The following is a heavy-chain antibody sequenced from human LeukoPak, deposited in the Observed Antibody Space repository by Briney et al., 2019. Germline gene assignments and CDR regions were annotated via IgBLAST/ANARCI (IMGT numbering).Heavy chain of an antibody. V-gene: IGHV5-51*01. D-gene: IGHD2-15*01. J-gene: IGHJ4*02. CDR2: VYPGDSDT. CDR3: ARHRGYCSGSSCSPFDF. Sequence: GESLKISCKGTGYRFTSYWIGWVRQMPGKGLEWMGIVYPGDSDTRYSPSFQGQVTMSADKSINTAYLQWSSLKASDTAMYFCARHRGYCSGSSCSPFDFWGQGSLVTVSS. CDR1: GYRFTSYW.